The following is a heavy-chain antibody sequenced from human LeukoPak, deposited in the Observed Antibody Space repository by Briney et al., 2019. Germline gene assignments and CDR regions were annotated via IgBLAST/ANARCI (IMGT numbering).Heavy chain of an antibody. CDR1: GYTFTGYY. D-gene: IGHD3-22*01. J-gene: IGHJ3*02. Sequence: ASVKVSCKASGYTFTGYYMHWVRQAPGQGLEWMGWINPNSGGTNYAQKFQGRVTMTRDTSISTAYMELSRLRSDDTAVYYCARNYDSSGYYRRGSAFDIWGRGTMVTVSS. V-gene: IGHV1-2*02. CDR2: INPNSGGT. CDR3: ARNYDSSGYYRRGSAFDI.